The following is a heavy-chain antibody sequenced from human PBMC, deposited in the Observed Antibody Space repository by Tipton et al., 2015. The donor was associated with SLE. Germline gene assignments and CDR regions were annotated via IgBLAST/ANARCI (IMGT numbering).Heavy chain of an antibody. J-gene: IGHJ4*02. CDR3: ARGRVGGYDYFDY. CDR2: IYHSGGA. D-gene: IGHD5-12*01. Sequence: TLSLTCTVSGDSITSGGYYWSWIRQHPGKGLEWIGHIYHSGGAHYNPSLKSRLTMSEDTSKNQFSLKLTSVTAADTAVYYCARGRVGGYDYFDYWGQGTPVNVSS. V-gene: IGHV4-31*03. CDR1: GDSITSGGYY.